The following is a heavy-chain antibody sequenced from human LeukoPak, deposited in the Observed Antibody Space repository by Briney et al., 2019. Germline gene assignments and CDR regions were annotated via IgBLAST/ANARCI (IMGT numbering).Heavy chain of an antibody. D-gene: IGHD3-22*01. CDR3: AKTTLPYYDTSGYDS. Sequence: GGSLRLSCAASGFTFSSYGMTWVRQAPGKGLEWVANIKEDGSEKYYVDSVEGRFTISRDNDYNLLFLQMNSLRDEDTAVYYCAKTTLPYYDTSGYDSWGQGTLVTVSS. V-gene: IGHV3-7*01. CDR1: GFTFSSYG. CDR2: IKEDGSEK. J-gene: IGHJ4*02.